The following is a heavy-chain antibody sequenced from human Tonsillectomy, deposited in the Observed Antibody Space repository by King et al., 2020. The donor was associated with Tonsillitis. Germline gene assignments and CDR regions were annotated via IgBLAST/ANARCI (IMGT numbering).Heavy chain of an antibody. CDR2: INTDGNAI. CDR1: GSTFSSYW. D-gene: IGHD3-16*01. Sequence: VQLVESGGGLVQPGGSLRLSCAASGSTFSSYWMHWVRQVPGKGLMWVSRINTDGNAISYVDSVKGRFTISRDNAKNTLSLQMNSLRAEDTAVYYCARAFDFGAGYYFYAMDVWGQGTTVTVSS. J-gene: IGHJ6*02. V-gene: IGHV3-74*01. CDR3: ARAFDFGAGYYFYAMDV.